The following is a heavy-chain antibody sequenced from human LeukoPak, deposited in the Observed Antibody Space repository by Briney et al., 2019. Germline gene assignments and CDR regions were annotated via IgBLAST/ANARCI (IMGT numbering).Heavy chain of an antibody. Sequence: SETLSLTCAVYGGSFSGYYWSWIRQPPGKGLEWIGEINHSGSTNYNPSLKSRVTISVDTSKNQFSLKLSSVTAADTAVYYCARHLESRWLQSYYYYYYMDVWGKGTTVTISS. CDR3: ARHLESRWLQSYYYYYYMDV. CDR1: GGSFSGYY. J-gene: IGHJ6*03. CDR2: INHSGST. V-gene: IGHV4-34*01. D-gene: IGHD5-24*01.